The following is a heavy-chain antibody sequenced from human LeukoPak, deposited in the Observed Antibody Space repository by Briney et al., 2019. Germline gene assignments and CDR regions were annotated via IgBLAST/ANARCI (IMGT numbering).Heavy chain of an antibody. CDR1: GFTFSSYE. V-gene: IGHV3-7*01. Sequence: GGSLRLSCAASGFTFSSYEMNWVRQAPGKGLEWEANIKQDGSEKYYVDSVKGRFTISRDNAKNSLYLQMNSLRAEDTAVYYCARDRGIWGYYFDYWGQGTLVTVSS. J-gene: IGHJ4*02. CDR3: ARDRGIWGYYFDY. D-gene: IGHD3-10*01. CDR2: IKQDGSEK.